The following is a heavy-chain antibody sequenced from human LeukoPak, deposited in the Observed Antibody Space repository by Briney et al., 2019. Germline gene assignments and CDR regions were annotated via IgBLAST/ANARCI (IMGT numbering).Heavy chain of an antibody. J-gene: IGHJ4*02. CDR2: ISGSGGST. CDR3: TTYIDIVVVPAATEDY. Sequence: GGSLRLSCAASGFTFSSYAMSWVRQAPGKGLEWVSAISGSGGSTYYADSVKGRFTISRDNSKNTLYLQMNSLKTEDTAVYYCTTYIDIVVVPAATEDYWGQGTLVTVSS. CDR1: GFTFSSYA. D-gene: IGHD2-2*01. V-gene: IGHV3-23*01.